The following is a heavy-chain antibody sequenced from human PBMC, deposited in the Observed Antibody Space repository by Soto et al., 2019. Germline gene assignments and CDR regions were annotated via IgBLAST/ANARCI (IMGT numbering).Heavy chain of an antibody. Sequence: GGSLRLSCAASGFTFSSYAMSWVRQAPGKGLEWVSTISGGGDSTYYADSVKGRFTISRDSSQKTLYLQMNSLRPEDTALYYCAKDRRFSSGLSGLDYWGQGSLVTVSS. J-gene: IGHJ4*02. CDR2: ISGGGDST. CDR3: AKDRRFSSGLSGLDY. CDR1: GFTFSSYA. V-gene: IGHV3-23*01. D-gene: IGHD6-19*01.